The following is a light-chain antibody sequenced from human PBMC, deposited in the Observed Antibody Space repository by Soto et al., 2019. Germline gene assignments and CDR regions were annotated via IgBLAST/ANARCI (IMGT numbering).Light chain of an antibody. J-gene: IGKJ1*01. CDR2: DAS. V-gene: IGKV1-5*01. Sequence: DIPMTQSPSTLSASVGDRVTITCRASQSITIWLAWYQQKPGKAPKLLIFDASSLESGDPSRFSGSGSGTEFTLTISSLQAEYFATYYCQQYNSYSWTFGQGTKVEIK. CDR3: QQYNSYSWT. CDR1: QSITIW.